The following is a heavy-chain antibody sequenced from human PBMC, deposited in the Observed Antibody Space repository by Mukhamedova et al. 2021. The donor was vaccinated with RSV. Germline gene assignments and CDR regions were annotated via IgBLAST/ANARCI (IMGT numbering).Heavy chain of an antibody. CDR2: GSGGST. V-gene: IGHV3-23*01. CDR3: AKDQGGAAGFDY. J-gene: IGHJ4*02. Sequence: GSGGSTYYADSVKGRFTISRDNSKNTLCLQMNSLRAEDTAVYYCAKDQGGAAGFDYWGQGTLVTVSS. D-gene: IGHD1-26*01.